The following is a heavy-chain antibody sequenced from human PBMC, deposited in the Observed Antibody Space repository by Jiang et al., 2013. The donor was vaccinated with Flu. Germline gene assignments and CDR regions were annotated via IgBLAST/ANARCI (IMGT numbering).Heavy chain of an antibody. Sequence: GSGLVKPSQTLSLTCTVSYGSISSGDYYWSWIRQPPGKGLEWIGYVYYSGSTYSNPSLESRVTISIDTSKNQFSLRLSSVTAADTAVYYCARDQAVTTYYFDYWGQGTLVTVSS. CDR3: ARDQAVTTYYFDY. J-gene: IGHJ4*02. D-gene: IGHD4-17*01. CDR2: VYYSGST. V-gene: IGHV4-30-4*01. CDR1: YGSISSGDYY.